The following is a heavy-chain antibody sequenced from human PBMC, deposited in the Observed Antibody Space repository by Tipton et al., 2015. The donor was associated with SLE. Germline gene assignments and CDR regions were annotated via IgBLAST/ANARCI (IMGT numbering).Heavy chain of an antibody. J-gene: IGHJ4*02. V-gene: IGHV4-4*08. Sequence: TLSLTCTVSGGSINSYYWSWIRQPPGKGLEWIGNIYTSGNTNYNPSLKSRVTISVDTSKNQFSLKLSSVTAADTAVFFCAKGSGWYKDWGQGMLVTVSS. CDR3: AKGSGWYKD. CDR2: IYTSGNT. D-gene: IGHD6-19*01. CDR1: GGSINSYY.